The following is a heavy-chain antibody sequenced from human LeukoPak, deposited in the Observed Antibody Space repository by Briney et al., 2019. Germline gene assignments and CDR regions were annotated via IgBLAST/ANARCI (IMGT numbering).Heavy chain of an antibody. CDR1: GFTFSSYE. V-gene: IGHV3-48*03. CDR3: ARLYYYYGMDV. CDR2: ISSSGSTI. J-gene: IGHJ6*02. Sequence: GGSLRLSCAASGFTFSSYEMNWVRQAPGKGLEWVSYISSSGSTIYYADSVKGRFTISRDNAKDSLYLQVNSLRAEDTAVYYWARLYYYYGMDVWGQGTTVTVSS.